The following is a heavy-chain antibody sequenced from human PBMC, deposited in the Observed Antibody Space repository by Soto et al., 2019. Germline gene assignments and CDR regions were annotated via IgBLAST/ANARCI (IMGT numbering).Heavy chain of an antibody. CDR3: ARPRVHYKGYCSSTSCYSYDAFGI. CDR2: IIPILGIA. J-gene: IGHJ3*02. Sequence: QVQLVQSGAEVKKPGSSVKVSCKASGGTFSSYTISWVRQAPGQGLEWMGRIIPILGIANYAQKFQGRVTITADKSTSTAYMELSSLRSEDTAVYYCARPRVHYKGYCSSTSCYSYDAFGIWGQGTMVTVSS. CDR1: GGTFSSYT. V-gene: IGHV1-69*02. D-gene: IGHD2-2*02.